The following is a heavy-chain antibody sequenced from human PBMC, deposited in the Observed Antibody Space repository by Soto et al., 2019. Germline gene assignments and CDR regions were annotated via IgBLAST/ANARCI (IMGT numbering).Heavy chain of an antibody. CDR1: GFTFSSYG. CDR2: IWYDGSNK. D-gene: IGHD3-9*01. CDR3: ARAESDYDILTGQLDY. V-gene: IGHV3-33*01. Sequence: RRLSCAASGFTFSSYGMHWVRQAPGKGLEWVAVIWYDGSNKYYADSVKGRFTISRDNSKSTLYLQMNSLRAEDTAVYYCARAESDYDILTGQLDYWGQGTLVTVSS. J-gene: IGHJ4*02.